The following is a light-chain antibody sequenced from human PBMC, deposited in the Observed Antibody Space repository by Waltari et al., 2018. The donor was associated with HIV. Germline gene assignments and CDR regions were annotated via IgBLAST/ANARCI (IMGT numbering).Light chain of an antibody. J-gene: IGLJ3*02. Sequence: QSALTQPASVSESPGQPLTISCTGTSRAIGDYTYVSLFQHHPTKAPKLIIFDVSHRPSGVSNRFSGSKSGNTASLTISGLQAEDEADYYCSSYTTMYTWVFGGGTKLTVL. CDR3: SSYTTMYTWV. V-gene: IGLV2-14*01. CDR1: SRAIGDYTY. CDR2: DVS.